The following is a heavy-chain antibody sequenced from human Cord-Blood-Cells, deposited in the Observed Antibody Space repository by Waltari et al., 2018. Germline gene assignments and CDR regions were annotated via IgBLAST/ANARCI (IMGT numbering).Heavy chain of an antibody. J-gene: IGHJ4*02. CDR2: INHSGST. CDR1: GGSFSGYY. V-gene: IGHV4-34*01. D-gene: IGHD2-2*01. CDR3: ARWDCSSTSCYDY. Sequence: QVQLQQWGAGLLKPSETLSLTCAVYGGSFSGYYWSWIRQPPGKGLEWIGEINHSGSTNYNPSLKSRVTISVDTSKNQFSLKLSSVTAADMAVYYCARWDCSSTSCYDYWGQGTLVTVSS.